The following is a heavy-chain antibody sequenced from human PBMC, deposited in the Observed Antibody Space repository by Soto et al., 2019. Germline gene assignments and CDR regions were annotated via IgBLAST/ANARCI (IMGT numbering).Heavy chain of an antibody. CDR3: ATSTWYAFDI. J-gene: IGHJ3*02. CDR1: GFTFSNSI. CDR2: ISGSSDFL. V-gene: IGHV3-21*01. D-gene: IGHD6-13*01. Sequence: GGSLRLSCAASGFTFSNSIINWVRQAPGQGLEWVSSISGSSDFLYYADSVKGRFTISRDTATNSLYLQMNSLRAEDTAVYYCATSTWYAFDIRGQGTMVTVSS.